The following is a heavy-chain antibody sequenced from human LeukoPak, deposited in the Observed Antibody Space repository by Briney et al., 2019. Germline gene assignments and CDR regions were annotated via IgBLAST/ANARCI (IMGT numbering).Heavy chain of an antibody. CDR3: AKDRIIAVAGTEGYFQH. Sequence: PGGSLRLPCAASGFTFSSYGMHWVRQAPGKGLEWVAVISYDGSNKYYADSVKGRFTISRDNSKNTLYLQMNSLRAEDTAVYYCAKDRIIAVAGTEGYFQHWGQGTLVTVSS. V-gene: IGHV3-30*18. D-gene: IGHD6-19*01. CDR2: ISYDGSNK. CDR1: GFTFSSYG. J-gene: IGHJ1*01.